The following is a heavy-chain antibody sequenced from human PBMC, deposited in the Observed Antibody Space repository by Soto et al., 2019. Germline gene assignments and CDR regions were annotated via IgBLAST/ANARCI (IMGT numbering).Heavy chain of an antibody. CDR1: GYACTSFG. CDR3: ARDSKGSASYSDY. D-gene: IGHD3-10*01. Sequence: QVQLVQCGAEVKKPGASVKVSCKASGYACTSFGVSWVRQAHGQGLEWMGWISAYNGNTNYAQKLLGRVTMTTDTATSTAYMVLRSLRSDDTAVYYCARDSKGSASYSDYWGQGTLVTVSS. V-gene: IGHV1-18*01. J-gene: IGHJ4*02. CDR2: ISAYNGNT.